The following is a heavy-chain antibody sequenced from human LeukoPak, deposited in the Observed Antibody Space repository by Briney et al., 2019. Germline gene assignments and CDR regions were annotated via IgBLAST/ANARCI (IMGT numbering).Heavy chain of an antibody. D-gene: IGHD3-16*02. V-gene: IGHV1-69*05. CDR3: AREGRLGELSLQFDY. CDR2: IIPIFGTA. CDR1: GGSFSIYP. Sequence: GASVKVSCKASGGSFSIYPISWVREAPGQGLEWMGGIIPIFGTANYAQKFQGRVTVTTDESTSTAYMELSSLRSEDMAVYYCAREGRLGELSLQFDYWGQGTLVTVSS. J-gene: IGHJ4*02.